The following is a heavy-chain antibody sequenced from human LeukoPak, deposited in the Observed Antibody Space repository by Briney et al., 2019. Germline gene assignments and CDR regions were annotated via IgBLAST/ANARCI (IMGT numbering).Heavy chain of an antibody. CDR2: ISYDGSNK. V-gene: IGHV3-30-3*01. CDR3: ARDLIGMDYDFWSGYDASDI. J-gene: IGHJ3*02. D-gene: IGHD3-3*01. Sequence: PGGSLRLSWAASGLTFSSYAMHWVRQAPGKGLEWVAVISYDGSNKYYADSVKGRFTISRDNAKNSLYLQMNSLRAEDTAVYYCARDLIGMDYDFWSGYDASDIWGQGTMVTVSS. CDR1: GLTFSSYA.